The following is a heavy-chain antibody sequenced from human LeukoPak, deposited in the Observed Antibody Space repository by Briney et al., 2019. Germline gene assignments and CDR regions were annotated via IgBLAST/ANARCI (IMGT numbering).Heavy chain of an antibody. J-gene: IGHJ5*02. CDR3: TRPTTFLSNWFDP. CDR1: GFTFSGSA. V-gene: IGHV3-73*01. Sequence: GGSLRLSCAASGFTFSGSAMHWVRQASGKGLEWVGRIRSKANSYATAYAASVKGRFTISRDDSKNTAYLQMNSLKTEDTAVYYCTRPTTFLSNWFDPWGQGTLVTVSS. D-gene: IGHD2/OR15-2a*01. CDR2: IRSKANSYAT.